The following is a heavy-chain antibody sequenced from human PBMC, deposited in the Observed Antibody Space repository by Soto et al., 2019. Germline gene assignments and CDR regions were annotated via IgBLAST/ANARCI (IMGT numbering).Heavy chain of an antibody. CDR3: AKDLEDYSSPERYFDY. J-gene: IGHJ4*02. Sequence: WGSLRLSCAASGFTFSSYAFHWVRQAPGKGLEWVAVVSYDGSNKYYADSVKGRFTISRDNSKNPLYLQMNSLRAEDTAVYYCAKDLEDYSSPERYFDYWGQGTLVTVSS. CDR1: GFTFSSYA. V-gene: IGHV3-30*18. D-gene: IGHD4-4*01. CDR2: VSYDGSNK.